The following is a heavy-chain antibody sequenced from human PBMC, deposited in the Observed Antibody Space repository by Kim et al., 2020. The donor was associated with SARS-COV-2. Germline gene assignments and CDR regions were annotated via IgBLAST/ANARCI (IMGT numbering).Heavy chain of an antibody. Sequence: PSLKSRVTISVDTSKNQFSLKLSSVTAADTAVYYCARVSRLLVQLRGMDVWGQGTTVTVSS. J-gene: IGHJ6*02. D-gene: IGHD6-6*01. CDR3: ARVSRLLVQLRGMDV. V-gene: IGHV4-34*01.